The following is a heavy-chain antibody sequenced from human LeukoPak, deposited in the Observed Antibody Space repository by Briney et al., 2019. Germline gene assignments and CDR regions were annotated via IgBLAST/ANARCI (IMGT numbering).Heavy chain of an antibody. J-gene: IGHJ4*02. CDR2: IWYDGSNK. Sequence: GGSLRLSCGASGFTFGDYWMSWVRQAPGKGLEWVAVIWYDGSNKYYADSVKGRFTISRDNSKNTLYLQMNSLRAEDTAVYYCARDAHGYSSGWVYFDYWGQGTLVTVSS. CDR3: ARDAHGYSSGWVYFDY. D-gene: IGHD6-19*01. CDR1: GFTFGDYW. V-gene: IGHV3-33*08.